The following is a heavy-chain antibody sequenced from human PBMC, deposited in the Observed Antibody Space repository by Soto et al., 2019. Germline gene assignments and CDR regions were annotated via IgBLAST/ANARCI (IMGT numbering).Heavy chain of an antibody. Sequence: ASLKVSCKTSGYTFNTYGSSWVRRAPGQGLEWMGWISGYSGNSDYSQKFQGRVTMTRDTSTRIAYMELRGLTSDDTAVYYCARGDTATYMRLPFEDWGQGTVVTGSS. CDR2: ISGYSGNS. D-gene: IGHD3-9*01. CDR3: ARGDTATYMRLPFED. CDR1: GYTFNTYG. V-gene: IGHV1-18*04. J-gene: IGHJ1*01.